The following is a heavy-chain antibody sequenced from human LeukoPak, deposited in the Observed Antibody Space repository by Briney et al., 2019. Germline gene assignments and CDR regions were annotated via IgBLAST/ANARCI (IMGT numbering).Heavy chain of an antibody. Sequence: GGSLRLSCAASGFTFNSYSMNWVRQAPGKGLEWVSAISGSGGSTYYADSVKGRFTISRDNSKNTLYLQMNSLRAEDTAVYYCAKDHVTIWFGDQAPFDYWGQGTLVTVSS. D-gene: IGHD3-10*01. CDR2: ISGSGGST. CDR1: GFTFNSYS. V-gene: IGHV3-23*01. CDR3: AKDHVTIWFGDQAPFDY. J-gene: IGHJ4*02.